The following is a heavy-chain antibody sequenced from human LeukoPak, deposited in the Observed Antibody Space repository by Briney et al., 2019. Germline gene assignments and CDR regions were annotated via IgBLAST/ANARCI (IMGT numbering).Heavy chain of an antibody. Sequence: ASVKVSCKASGYTFTSYGISWVRPAPGQRLEWVGWISAYNGNTNYAQKLQGRVTMTPDTSTSTAYMELRSLRSDDTAVYYCARRIVVVTTGPHFDYWGQGTLVTVSS. CDR3: ARRIVVVTTGPHFDY. CDR1: GYTFTSYG. D-gene: IGHD3-22*01. J-gene: IGHJ4*02. V-gene: IGHV1-18*01. CDR2: ISAYNGNT.